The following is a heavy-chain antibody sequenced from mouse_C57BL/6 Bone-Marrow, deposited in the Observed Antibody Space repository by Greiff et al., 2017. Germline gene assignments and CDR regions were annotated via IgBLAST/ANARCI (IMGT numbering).Heavy chain of an antibody. V-gene: IGHV1-55*01. J-gene: IGHJ4*01. Sequence: QVQLQQPGAELVKPGASVKMSCKASGYTFTSYWITWVKQRPGQGLEWIGDIYPGSGSTNYNEKFKSKATLTVDTSSSTAYMQLSSLTTEDAAVYYSARRHYGPVYYYAMDYWGQGTSVTVSS. CDR1: GYTFTSYW. CDR2: IYPGSGST. D-gene: IGHD1-1*01. CDR3: ARRHYGPVYYYAMDY.